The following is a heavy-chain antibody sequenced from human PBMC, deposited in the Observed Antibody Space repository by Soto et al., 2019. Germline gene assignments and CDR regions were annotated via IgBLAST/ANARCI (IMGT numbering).Heavy chain of an antibody. CDR2: INSDGSST. CDR1: GFTFSSYW. CDR3: VRTSLVVAAATREDY. D-gene: IGHD2-15*01. Sequence: EVQPVESGGGLVQPGGSLRLSCAASGFTFSSYWMHWVRQAPGKGLEWVSRINSDGSSTSYADSVKGRFTISRDNAKNTLYLQMNSLRAEDTAVYYCVRTSLVVAAATREDYWGQGTLVTVSS. J-gene: IGHJ4*02. V-gene: IGHV3-74*01.